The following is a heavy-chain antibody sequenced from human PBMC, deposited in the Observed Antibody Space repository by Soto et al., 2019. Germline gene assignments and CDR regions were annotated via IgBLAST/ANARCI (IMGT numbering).Heavy chain of an antibody. CDR3: ARDLTIGGFFDP. J-gene: IGHJ5*02. Sequence: SETLSLTCSVSGVSFTSYYWTWIRQPPGKGPEWIGYIYYSGVTNYNPSLKSRVTMSVDTSKNLFSLKLTSVTAADTAVYYCARDLTIGGFFDPWGQGTLVTVSS. CDR1: GVSFTSYY. D-gene: IGHD3-10*01. V-gene: IGHV4-59*01. CDR2: IYYSGVT.